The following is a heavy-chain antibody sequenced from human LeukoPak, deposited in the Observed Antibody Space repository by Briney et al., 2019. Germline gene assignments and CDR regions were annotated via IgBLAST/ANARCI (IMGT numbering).Heavy chain of an antibody. V-gene: IGHV4-59*01. CDR2: IYFSGST. CDR3: ARVGGSNFYNYGMDV. CDR1: DDSIGNYY. J-gene: IGHJ6*02. Sequence: SETLSLTCTVSDDSIGNYYWSWVRQSPGKGLEWIGYIYFSGSTNYNPSLKRRVTMSVVTSKNQFSLRLTSVTAADTATYYCARVGGSNFYNYGMDVWGQGTTVIVSS. D-gene: IGHD4-11*01.